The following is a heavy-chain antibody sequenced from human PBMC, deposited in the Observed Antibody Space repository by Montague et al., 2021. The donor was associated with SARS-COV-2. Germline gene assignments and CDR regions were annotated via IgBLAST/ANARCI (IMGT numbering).Heavy chain of an antibody. CDR1: GFTFSSYG. D-gene: IGHD4-17*01. CDR3: ARDPGDYEGHYYGMDV. V-gene: IGHV3-33*05. Sequence: SLRLSCAASGFTFSSYGMHWVRQAPGKGLEWVAVISYDESNKYYADSVKSRFTISRDNSKNTLYLQMNSLRAEDAAVYYCARDPGDYEGHYYGMDVWGQGTTVTVSS. J-gene: IGHJ6*02. CDR2: ISYDESNK.